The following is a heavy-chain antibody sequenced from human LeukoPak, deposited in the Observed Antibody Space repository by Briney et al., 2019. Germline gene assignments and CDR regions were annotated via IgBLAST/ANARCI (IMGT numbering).Heavy chain of an antibody. CDR2: IYHSGST. CDR3: ANGDRYCSGGRCAVPDAFDF. J-gene: IGHJ3*01. Sequence: SQTLSLTCTVSGGSISSSGYYWSWIRQPPGKGVEWIGYIYHSGSTYYNPSLKSRVTISVDRSKNQFSLKLSSVTAADTAVDYGANGDRYCSGGRCAVPDAFDFWGQGTMVTVPS. D-gene: IGHD2-15*01. V-gene: IGHV4-30-2*01. CDR1: GGSISSSGYY.